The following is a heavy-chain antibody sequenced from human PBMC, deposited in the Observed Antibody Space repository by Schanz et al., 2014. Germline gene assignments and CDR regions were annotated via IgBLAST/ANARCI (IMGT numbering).Heavy chain of an antibody. CDR2: IKQDGSAK. Sequence: EVQLVESGGGLVQPGGSLRLCCVASGFTFSRYWMTWVRQAPGKGLEWVANIKQDGSAKNYVDSVKGRFTISRDNPKNTLYLQMNSLRAEDTAVYYCARPSDSSWYMDVWGKGTTVTVSS. CDR3: ARPSDSSWYMDV. V-gene: IGHV3-7*01. CDR1: GFTFSRYW. J-gene: IGHJ6*03. D-gene: IGHD2-21*02.